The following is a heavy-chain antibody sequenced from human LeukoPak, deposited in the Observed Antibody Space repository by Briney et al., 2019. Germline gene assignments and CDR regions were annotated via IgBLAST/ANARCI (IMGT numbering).Heavy chain of an antibody. Sequence: SQTLSLTCTVSGGSISSGGYYWSWIRQHPGKGLEWIGYIYYSGSTYYNPSLKSRVTISVDTSKNQFSLKLSSVTAADTAVYYCARDVPRDYYGSGSAWFDPWGQGTLVTVPS. CDR1: GGSISSGGYY. J-gene: IGHJ5*02. D-gene: IGHD3-10*01. CDR3: ARDVPRDYYGSGSAWFDP. V-gene: IGHV4-31*03. CDR2: IYYSGST.